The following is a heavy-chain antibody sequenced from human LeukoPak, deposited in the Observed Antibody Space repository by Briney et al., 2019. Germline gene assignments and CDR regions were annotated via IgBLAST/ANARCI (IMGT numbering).Heavy chain of an antibody. CDR2: ISSSSSTI. D-gene: IGHD6-13*01. V-gene: IGHV3-48*01. J-gene: IGHJ4*02. Sequence: GGSLRLSCAASGFTFSSYSMNWVRQAPGKGLEWVSYISSSSSTIYYADSVKGRFTISRDGSMNTVYLQMNSLRAEDTAVYHCTKAHRALDSTSHYLYFDLWGLGTLLTVSS. CDR3: TKAHRALDSTSHYLYFDL. CDR1: GFTFSSYS.